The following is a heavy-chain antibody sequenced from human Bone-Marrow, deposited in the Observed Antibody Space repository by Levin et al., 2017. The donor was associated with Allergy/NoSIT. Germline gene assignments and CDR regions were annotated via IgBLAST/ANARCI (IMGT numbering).Heavy chain of an antibody. V-gene: IGHV4-61*03. Sequence: SQTLSLTCAVSGGSLTSGSYYWTWIRQPPGKGLEWIGYVFYSGSTNYNPSLKSRVTISLDTSSNYFSLRLRSVTAADTAVYYCARGDQWLAGRDALDIWGQGTMVTVSS. CDR3: ARGDQWLAGRDALDI. CDR1: GGSLTSGSYY. D-gene: IGHD6-19*01. J-gene: IGHJ3*02. CDR2: VFYSGST.